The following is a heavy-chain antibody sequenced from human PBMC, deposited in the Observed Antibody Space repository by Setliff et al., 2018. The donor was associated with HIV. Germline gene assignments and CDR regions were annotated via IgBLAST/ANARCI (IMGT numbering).Heavy chain of an antibody. Sequence: PSETLSLTCTVSGGSITSGNYFWTWIRQPAGKGLEWIGHIYTDGSTNYNPSFRSRVTISVYSSKNQFSLKLSSVTAADTAVYYCARDARWLQFPYFDYWGQGALVTVSS. CDR3: ARDARWLQFPYFDY. CDR2: IYTDGST. D-gene: IGHD5-12*01. V-gene: IGHV4-61*09. J-gene: IGHJ4*01. CDR1: GGSITSGNYF.